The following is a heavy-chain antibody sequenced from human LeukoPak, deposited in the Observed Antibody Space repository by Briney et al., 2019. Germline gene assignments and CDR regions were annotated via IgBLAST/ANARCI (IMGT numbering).Heavy chain of an antibody. CDR3: TRVAAGGKDAFDI. V-gene: IGHV3-13*01. Sequence: GGSLRLSCAASGFTFSSYDMHWVRQPTGKGLEWVSTIDTAGGTYYPGSVKGRFTISRENAKNSLYLQMNSLRAGDTAVYYCTRVAAGGKDAFDIWGQGTMVTVSS. CDR2: IDTAGGT. CDR1: GFTFSSYD. J-gene: IGHJ3*02. D-gene: IGHD6-13*01.